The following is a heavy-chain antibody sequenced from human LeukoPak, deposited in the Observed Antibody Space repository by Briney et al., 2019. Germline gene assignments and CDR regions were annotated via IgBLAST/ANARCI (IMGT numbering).Heavy chain of an antibody. CDR1: GFTFSNFW. CDR2: ISQEGSQR. D-gene: IGHD1-14*01. Sequence: WGSLRLSCAASGFTFSNFWRTWVCQGPGNGLEWVASISQEGSQRYNVDSAKGRFTISRDNAKNSLYLQMNSLRDEDTAIYYCARDPDRRSDYWGQGTLVTVSS. V-gene: IGHV3-7*01. J-gene: IGHJ4*02. CDR3: ARDPDRRSDY.